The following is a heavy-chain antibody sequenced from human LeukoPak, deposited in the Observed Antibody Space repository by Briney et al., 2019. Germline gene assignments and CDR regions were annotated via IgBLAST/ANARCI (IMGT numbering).Heavy chain of an antibody. CDR3: AKGIYDDSGY. J-gene: IGHJ4*02. D-gene: IGHD4-17*01. CDR1: GGSISSYY. V-gene: IGHV4-59*01. Sequence: SETLSLTCTVSGGSISSYYWSWIRQPPGKGLEWIGYIYYSGSTNYNPSLKSRVTISIDTSKNQFSLKLSSVTAADTAVYYCAKGIYDDSGYWGQGTLVTVSS. CDR2: IYYSGST.